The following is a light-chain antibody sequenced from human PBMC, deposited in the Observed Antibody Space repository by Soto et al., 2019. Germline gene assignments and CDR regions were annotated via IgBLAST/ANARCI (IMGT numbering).Light chain of an antibody. CDR1: SSNFGAGYD. CDR2: ANS. Sequence: QSVLTQPPSVSGAPGQRITISCTGSSSNFGAGYDVHWYQQLPGTAPKLLIYANSNRPSGVPDRFSGSKSGTSASLAITGLQAEDEADYYCQSYDSSLSGSLVFGGGTKLTAL. J-gene: IGLJ2*01. CDR3: QSYDSSLSGSLV. V-gene: IGLV1-40*01.